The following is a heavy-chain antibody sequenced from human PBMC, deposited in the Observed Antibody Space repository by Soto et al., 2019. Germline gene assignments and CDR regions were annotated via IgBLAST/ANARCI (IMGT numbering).Heavy chain of an antibody. CDR1: GGSFSGYY. CDR2: INHSGST. Sequence: SETLSCTCAVCGGSFSGYYWCWIRQPPRKGLEWIGEINHSGSTNYKQSIKSRVTISADTSKNQFSLKLSSVTAADTAVYYCARGWYSSSTYYYYGMDVWGQGNTVT. V-gene: IGHV4-34*01. CDR3: ARGWYSSSTYYYYGMDV. D-gene: IGHD6-6*01. J-gene: IGHJ6*02.